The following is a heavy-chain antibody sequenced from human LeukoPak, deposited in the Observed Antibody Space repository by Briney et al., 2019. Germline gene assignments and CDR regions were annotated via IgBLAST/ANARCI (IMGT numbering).Heavy chain of an antibody. CDR1: GGSISSGGYY. Sequence: SETLSLTCTVSGGSISSGGYYWSWIRQHPGKGLEWIGYMYYTGSTTYNPSLESRVIMSVDTSKNQLSLKLSSVTAADTAVYYCASAYCGGDCTPYWYFDLWGRGTLVTVSS. CDR3: ASAYCGGDCTPYWYFDL. J-gene: IGHJ2*01. CDR2: MYYTGST. D-gene: IGHD2-21*02. V-gene: IGHV4-61*08.